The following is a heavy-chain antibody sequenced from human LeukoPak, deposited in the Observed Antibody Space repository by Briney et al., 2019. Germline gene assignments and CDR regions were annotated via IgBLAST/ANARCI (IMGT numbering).Heavy chain of an antibody. Sequence: PSQTLSLTCIVSGGSISSGAYYWSWIRQHPGKGLEWIGYIYYSGTTYYNPSLESRTTILRDTSKNQFFLKLSSVAAADTAVYYCARDQWSPVHYYYYGMDVWGQGTTVTVSS. D-gene: IGHD3-3*01. CDR3: ARDQWSPVHYYYYGMDV. J-gene: IGHJ6*02. V-gene: IGHV4-31*03. CDR1: GGSISSGAYY. CDR2: IYYSGTT.